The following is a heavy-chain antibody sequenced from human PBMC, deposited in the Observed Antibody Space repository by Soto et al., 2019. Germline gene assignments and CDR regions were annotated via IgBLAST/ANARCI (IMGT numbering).Heavy chain of an antibody. Sequence: SVKVSCKASGGTFSSYAISWVRQAPGQGLEWMGGIIPIFGTANYAQKFQGRVTITADESTSTAYMELSSLRSEDTAVYYCARLDIVVVPAAIHGMDVWGQGTTVTV. CDR1: GGTFSSYA. CDR3: ARLDIVVVPAAIHGMDV. D-gene: IGHD2-2*02. J-gene: IGHJ6*02. V-gene: IGHV1-69*13. CDR2: IIPIFGTA.